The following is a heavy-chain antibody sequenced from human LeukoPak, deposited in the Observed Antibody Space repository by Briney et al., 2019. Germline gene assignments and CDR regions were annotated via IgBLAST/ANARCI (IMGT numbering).Heavy chain of an antibody. D-gene: IGHD6-13*01. CDR3: TTNEQQLGRLNKYYYYYYMDV. V-gene: IGHV3-48*01. CDR1: GFTFSSYS. Sequence: GGSLRLSCAASGFTFSSYSMNWVRQAPGKGLEWVSYISSSSSTIYYADSVKGRFTISRDNAKNSLYLQMNSLRAEDTAVYYCTTNEQQLGRLNKYYYYYYMDVWGKGTTVTISS. J-gene: IGHJ6*03. CDR2: ISSSSSTI.